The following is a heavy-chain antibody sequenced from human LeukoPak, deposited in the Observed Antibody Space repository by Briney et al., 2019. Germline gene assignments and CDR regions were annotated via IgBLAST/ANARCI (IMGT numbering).Heavy chain of an antibody. CDR1: GGPFSGYY. Sequence: PSETLSLTCAVYGGPFSGYYWSWIRQPPGKGLEWIGEINHSGSTNYNPSLKSRVTISVDTSKNQFSLKLRSVTAADTAVYYCARGYSSRYYYYYYYMDVWGKGTTVTVSS. CDR2: INHSGST. D-gene: IGHD4-11*01. J-gene: IGHJ6*03. CDR3: ARGYSSRYYYYYYYMDV. V-gene: IGHV4-34*01.